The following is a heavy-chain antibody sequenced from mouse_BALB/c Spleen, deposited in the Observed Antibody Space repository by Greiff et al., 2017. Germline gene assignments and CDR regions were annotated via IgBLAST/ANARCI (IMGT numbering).Heavy chain of an antibody. Sequence: EVKLMESGGGLVQPGGSLKLSCAASGFTFSSYGMSWVRQTPDKRLELVATINSNGGSTYYPDSVKGRFTISRDNAKNTLYLQMSSLKSEDTAMYYCARYYRYDGFAYWGQGTLVTVSA. CDR1: GFTFSSYG. CDR3: ARYYRYDGFAY. V-gene: IGHV5-6-3*01. J-gene: IGHJ3*01. CDR2: INSNGGST. D-gene: IGHD2-14*01.